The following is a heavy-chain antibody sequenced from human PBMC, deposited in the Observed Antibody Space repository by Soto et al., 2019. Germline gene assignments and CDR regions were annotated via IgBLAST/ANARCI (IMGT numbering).Heavy chain of an antibody. CDR1: GFTFSSYG. V-gene: IGHV3-33*01. CDR3: ARVGLAAAGIDY. CDR2: IWYDGSNK. D-gene: IGHD6-13*01. Sequence: QPGGSLRLSCAASGFTFSSYGMHWVRQAPGKGLEWVAVIWYDGSNKYYADSVKGRFTISRDNSKNTLYLQMNSLRAEDTAVYYCARVGLAAAGIDYWGQGTLVTVSS. J-gene: IGHJ4*02.